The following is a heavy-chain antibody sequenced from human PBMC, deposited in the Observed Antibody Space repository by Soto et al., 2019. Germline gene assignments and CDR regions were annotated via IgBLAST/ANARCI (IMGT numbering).Heavy chain of an antibody. CDR3: ARGLFGVYSHQVHFYYFDY. D-gene: IGHD3-10*01. CDR1: GFTFSSYG. CDR2: IWYDGSNK. Sequence: QVQLVESGGGVVQPGRSLRLSCAASGFTFSSYGMHWVRQAPGKGLEWVAVIWYDGSNKYYADSVKGRFTISRDKSKNTLYLQMNSLRAEDTAVYYCARGLFGVYSHQVHFYYFDYWGQGTLVTVSS. V-gene: IGHV3-33*01. J-gene: IGHJ4*02.